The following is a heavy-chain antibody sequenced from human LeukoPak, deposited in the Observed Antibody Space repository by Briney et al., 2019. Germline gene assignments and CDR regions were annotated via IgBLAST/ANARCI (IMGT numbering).Heavy chain of an antibody. CDR3: AREGYDSSGYYW. Sequence: ASVKVSCKASGYPLTDYYVHWVRQAPGQGPEWMGWINPNSGDTNYALKFQGRVTMTRDTSISTAYMELSRLRSDDTAVYYCAREGYDSSGYYWWGQGTLVTVSS. CDR1: GYPLTDYY. CDR2: INPNSGDT. D-gene: IGHD3-22*01. V-gene: IGHV1-2*02. J-gene: IGHJ4*02.